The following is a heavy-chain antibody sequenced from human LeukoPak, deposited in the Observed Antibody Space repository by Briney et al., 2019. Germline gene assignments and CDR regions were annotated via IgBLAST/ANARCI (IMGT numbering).Heavy chain of an antibody. D-gene: IGHD3-22*01. V-gene: IGHV1-24*01. CDR2: FDPEDGET. Sequence: ASVKVSCKVSGYTLTELSMHWVRQAPGKGLEWMGGFDPEDGETIYAQKFQGRVTMTEDASTDTAYVELSSLRSDDTAVYYCARDVDYYYDSSGYSFDYWGQGTLVTVSS. CDR3: ARDVDYYYDSSGYSFDY. J-gene: IGHJ4*02. CDR1: GYTLTELS.